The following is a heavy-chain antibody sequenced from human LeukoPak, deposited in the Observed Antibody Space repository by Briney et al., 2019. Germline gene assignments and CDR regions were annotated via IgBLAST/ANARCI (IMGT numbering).Heavy chain of an antibody. J-gene: IGHJ2*01. V-gene: IGHV4-39*01. CDR3: ASKGYCSSTSCYGGKWYFDL. Sequence: SETLSLTCTVSGGSISSSSYYWGWIRQPPGKGLEWIGSIYYSGSTYYNPSLKSRVTISVDTSKNQFSLKLSSVTAADTAVYYCASKGYCSSTSCYGGKWYFDLWGRGTLVTVSS. D-gene: IGHD2-2*01. CDR1: GGSISSSSYY. CDR2: IYYSGST.